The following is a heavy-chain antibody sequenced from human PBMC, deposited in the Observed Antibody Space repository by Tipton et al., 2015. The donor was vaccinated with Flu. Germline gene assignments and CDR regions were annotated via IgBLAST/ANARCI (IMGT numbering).Heavy chain of an antibody. V-gene: IGHV3-21*01. D-gene: IGHD3-16*02. J-gene: IGHJ6*02. CDR3: ASPTKLFIGGMEV. Sequence: SLRLSCAASGLTFRSYSMNWVRQAPGKGLEWVSSISSTSSNIYYADSVKGRFTISRDNAKNSLSLQMNSLRVEDTAVYYCASPTKLFIGGMEVWGQGTTVTVSS. CDR1: GLTFRSYS. CDR2: ISSTSSNI.